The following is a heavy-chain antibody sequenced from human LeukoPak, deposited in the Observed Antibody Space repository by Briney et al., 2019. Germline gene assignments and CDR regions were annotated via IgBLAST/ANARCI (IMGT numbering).Heavy chain of an antibody. CDR3: ARDNGGWFDT. J-gene: IGHJ5*02. Sequence: GGSLRLSCVASEFIFSDYWMSWVRQAPGKGLEWVANIKQGGREEKYVSSVKGRFAISRDDAKSTLYLQMDRLSGDDTAVYYCARDNGGWFDTWGRGTLVTVSS. D-gene: IGHD3-10*01. CDR1: EFIFSDYW. CDR2: IKQGGREE. V-gene: IGHV3-7*03.